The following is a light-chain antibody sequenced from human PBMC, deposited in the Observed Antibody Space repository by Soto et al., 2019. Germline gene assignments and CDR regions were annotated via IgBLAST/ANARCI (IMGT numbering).Light chain of an antibody. CDR2: EVS. CDR3: GSYTGSIYV. Sequence: QSALTQPASVSGSPGQSITISCTGTSSDVGGYKFVSWYQQHPGKAPKLMIYEVSNRPSGVSSRFSGSKSGNTASLTISGLQAEDEADYYCGSYTGSIYVFGPGTNVTVL. CDR1: SSDVGGYKF. J-gene: IGLJ1*01. V-gene: IGLV2-14*01.